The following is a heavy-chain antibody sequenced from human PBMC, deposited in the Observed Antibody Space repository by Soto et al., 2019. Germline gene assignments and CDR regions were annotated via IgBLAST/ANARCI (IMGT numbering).Heavy chain of an antibody. J-gene: IGHJ6*02. Sequence: AASVKVSCKASGDTFTTNYLHWVRQAPGQGLEWMGRINPNNGATLYAQEFQGRLILTTDTSTSTVYMDLNSVKSEDSAVYYCASRVLCDMDVWGQGTTVTVS. CDR2: INPNNGAT. CDR3: ASRVLCDMDV. V-gene: IGHV1-46*01. CDR1: GDTFTTNY. D-gene: IGHD2-21*01.